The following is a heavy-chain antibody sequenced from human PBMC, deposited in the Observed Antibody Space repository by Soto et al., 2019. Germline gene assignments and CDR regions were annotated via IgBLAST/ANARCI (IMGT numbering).Heavy chain of an antibody. CDR1: GGSISSGDYY. J-gene: IGHJ6*02. D-gene: IGHD6-6*01. CDR2: IYYSGST. V-gene: IGHV4-30-4*01. Sequence: QVQLQESGPGLVKPSQTLSLTCTVSGGSISSGDYYWSWIRQPPGKSLEWIGYIYYSGSTYYNPSLKSRVTISVDTSKNQFSLKLSSVTAADTAVYYCARGEAARPAPYYGMDVWGQGTTVTVSS. CDR3: ARGEAARPAPYYGMDV.